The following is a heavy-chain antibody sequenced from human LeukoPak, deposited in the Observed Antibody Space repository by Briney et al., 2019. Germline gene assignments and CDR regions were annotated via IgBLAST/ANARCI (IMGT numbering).Heavy chain of an antibody. D-gene: IGHD7-27*01. CDR1: GFTFNTYT. CDR2: INTKSKSI. Sequence: PGGSLRLSCAASGFTFNTYTMTWVRQAPGKGLEWLSFINTKSKSIYYADSVKGRFTISRDNAKNSLYLQMNSLRAEDTALYYCVRDQNWAFDYWGQGTLVTVPS. CDR3: VRDQNWAFDY. V-gene: IGHV3-48*01. J-gene: IGHJ4*02.